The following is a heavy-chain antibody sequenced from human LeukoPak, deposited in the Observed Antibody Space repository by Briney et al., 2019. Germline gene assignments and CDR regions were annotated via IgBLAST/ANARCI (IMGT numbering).Heavy chain of an antibody. CDR1: GFTFSSYS. CDR3: ARVGDLAMALDY. D-gene: IGHD5-18*01. CDR2: ISSSSSYI. V-gene: IGHV3-21*01. J-gene: IGHJ4*02. Sequence: GGSLRLSCAASGFTFSSYSMNWVRQAPGKGLEWVSSISSSSSYIYYADSVKGRFTISRDNAKNSLYLQMNSLRAEDTAVYYCARVGDLAMALDYWGQGTLVTVSS.